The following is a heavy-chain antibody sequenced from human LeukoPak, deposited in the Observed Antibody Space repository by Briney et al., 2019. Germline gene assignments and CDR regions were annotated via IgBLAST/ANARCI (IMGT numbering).Heavy chain of an antibody. CDR3: ARGPPWGNWYFDL. J-gene: IGHJ2*01. D-gene: IGHD3-16*01. V-gene: IGHV3-66*01. CDR1: GLTVSSNY. CDR2: IYSGGGT. Sequence: GGSLRLSCAASGLTVSSNYMSWVRQAPGKGLEWVSVIYSGGGTYYADSVKGRFTFSRDTSKNTLYLQMNSLRAEDTAVYYCARGPPWGNWYFDLWGRGTLVTVSS.